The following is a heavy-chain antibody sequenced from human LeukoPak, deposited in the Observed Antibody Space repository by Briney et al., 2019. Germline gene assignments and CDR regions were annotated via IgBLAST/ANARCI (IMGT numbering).Heavy chain of an antibody. Sequence: PGGSLRLSCAASGFTFSRYWMHWVRQGPGKGLVWVSRINIDGSSTRYADSVKGRFTISRDNAKNKLYLQMNSLRAEDTAVYYCAGGQNYYYYGMDVWGQGTTVTVS. J-gene: IGHJ6*02. CDR3: AGGQNYYYYGMDV. CDR1: GFTFSRYW. V-gene: IGHV3-74*01. CDR2: INIDGSST. D-gene: IGHD3-16*01.